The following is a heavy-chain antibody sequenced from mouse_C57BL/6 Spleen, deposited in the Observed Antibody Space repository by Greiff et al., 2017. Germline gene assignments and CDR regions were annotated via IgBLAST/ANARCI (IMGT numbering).Heavy chain of an antibody. J-gene: IGHJ2*01. V-gene: IGHV1-69*01. CDR2: IDPSDSYT. CDR1: GYTFTSYW. Sequence: VKLQQPGAELVMPGASVKLSCKASGYTFTSYWMHWVKQRPGQGLEWIGEIDPSDSYTNYNQKFKGKSTLTVDKSSSTAYMQLSSLTSEDSAVYYCARGGLTFYFDYWGQGTTLTVSS. CDR3: ARGGLTFYFDY. D-gene: IGHD3-1*01.